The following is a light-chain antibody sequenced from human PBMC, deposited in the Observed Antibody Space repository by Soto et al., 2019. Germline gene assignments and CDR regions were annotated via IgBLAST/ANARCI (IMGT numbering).Light chain of an antibody. J-gene: IGKJ1*01. V-gene: IGKV3-15*01. CDR3: QQYNNWPPDRT. Sequence: EIVMTQSPATLSVSPGERATLSCRASQSVGSNLAWYQQKPGQAPRLLIYGASTRATGIPARFSGSGSGTEFTLPISSLQSEDFAIYFCQQYNNWPPDRTFGQGTKGEIK. CDR2: GAS. CDR1: QSVGSN.